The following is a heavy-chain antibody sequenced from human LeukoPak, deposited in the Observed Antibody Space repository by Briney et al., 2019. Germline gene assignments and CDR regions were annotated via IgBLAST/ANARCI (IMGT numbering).Heavy chain of an antibody. CDR3: ARDKEQWLVEEDWFDP. CDR1: GYTFTSYY. V-gene: IGHV1-2*02. Sequence: GASVKVSCKASGYTFTSYYMHWVRQAPGQGLEWMGWINPNSGGTNYAQKFQGRVTMTRDTSISTAYMELSRLRSDDTAVYYCARDKEQWLVEEDWFDPWGQGTLVTVSS. CDR2: INPNSGGT. D-gene: IGHD6-19*01. J-gene: IGHJ5*02.